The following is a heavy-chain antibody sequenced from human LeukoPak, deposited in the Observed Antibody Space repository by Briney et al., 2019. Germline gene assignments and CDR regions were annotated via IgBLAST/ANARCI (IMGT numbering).Heavy chain of an antibody. CDR3: ARRGTLAIDPLDY. D-gene: IGHD1-7*01. CDR1: GFTFTDHW. J-gene: IGHJ4*02. CDR2: VFPRDSDT. Sequence: GESLKISCKGVGFTFTDHWIGWARQMPGKGLEWMGVVFPRDSDTRYSPAFRGHVTFSADKSINTVYLQWSSLQASDTAIYYCARRGTLAIDPLDYWGQGTLVTVSS. V-gene: IGHV5-51*01.